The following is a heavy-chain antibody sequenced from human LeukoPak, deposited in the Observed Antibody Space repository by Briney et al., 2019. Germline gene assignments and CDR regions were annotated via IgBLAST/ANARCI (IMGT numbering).Heavy chain of an antibody. D-gene: IGHD3-10*01. CDR2: INWNGGST. Sequence: GGSLRLSCAASGFTFDDYGMSWVRQAPGKGLEWVSWINWNGGSTGYADSVKDRFTISRDNAKESLHLQTNRRTAEGTALYYCARNSYGAGSYYQPMDVWGKGTTVTVSS. CDR3: ARNSYGAGSYYQPMDV. J-gene: IGHJ6*03. V-gene: IGHV3-20*04. CDR1: GFTFDDYG.